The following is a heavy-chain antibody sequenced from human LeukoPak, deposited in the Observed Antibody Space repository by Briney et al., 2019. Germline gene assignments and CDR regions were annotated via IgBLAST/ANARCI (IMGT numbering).Heavy chain of an antibody. V-gene: IGHV7-4-1*02. CDR3: ARDRTTVTTPPAY. CDR2: INTNTGNP. J-gene: IGHJ4*02. Sequence: ASVKVSCKASGGTFSSYAISWVRQAPGQGLEWMGWINTNTGNPTYAQGFTGRFVFSLDTSVSTAYLQISSLKAEDTAVYYCARDRTTVTTPPAYWGQGTLVTVSS. CDR1: GGTFSSYA. D-gene: IGHD4-17*01.